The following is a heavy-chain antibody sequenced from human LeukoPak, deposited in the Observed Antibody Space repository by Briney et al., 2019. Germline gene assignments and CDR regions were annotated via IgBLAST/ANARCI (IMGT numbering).Heavy chain of an antibody. V-gene: IGHV4-34*01. CDR3: ARDYQLGRAWFDP. D-gene: IGHD5-24*01. J-gene: IGHJ5*02. CDR1: GGSFSGYY. Sequence: PSETLSLTCAVYGGSFSGYYWSWIRQPPGKGLEWIGEINHSGSTNYNPSLKSRVTISVDTSKNQFSLKLSSVTAADTAVYYCARDYQLGRAWFDPWGQGTLVTVSS. CDR2: INHSGST.